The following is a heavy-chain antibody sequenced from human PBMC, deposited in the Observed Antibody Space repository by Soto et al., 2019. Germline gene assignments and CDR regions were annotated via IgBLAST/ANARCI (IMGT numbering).Heavy chain of an antibody. Sequence: PGESLKISCKTSGYSFTSYWIGWVRQMPGKGLEWMGIIYPGDSDTRYSPSFQGQVTISADKSISTAYLQWSGLKASDTAMYYFARQRGRDGYTVPFDYWGPGTLGTVSS. CDR2: IYPGDSDT. CDR1: GYSFTSYW. J-gene: IGHJ4*02. V-gene: IGHV5-51*01. CDR3: ARQRGRDGYTVPFDY. D-gene: IGHD5-18*01.